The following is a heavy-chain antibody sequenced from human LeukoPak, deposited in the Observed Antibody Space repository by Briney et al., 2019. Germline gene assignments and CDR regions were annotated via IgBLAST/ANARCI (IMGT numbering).Heavy chain of an antibody. CDR3: ARRGGSIAAAGPNWFDP. CDR2: IYYSGST. D-gene: IGHD6-13*01. V-gene: IGHV4-59*01. J-gene: IGHJ5*02. CDR1: GGSINSYY. Sequence: PSETLSLTCTVSGGSINSYYWSWIRQPPGKGLEWIGYIYYSGSTNYNPSLKSRVTISVDTSKNQFSLKLSSVTAADTAVYYCARRGGSIAAAGPNWFDPWGQGTLVTVSS.